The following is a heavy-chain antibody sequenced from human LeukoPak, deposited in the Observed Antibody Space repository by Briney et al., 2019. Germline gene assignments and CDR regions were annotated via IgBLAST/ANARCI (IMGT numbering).Heavy chain of an antibody. J-gene: IGHJ6*02. Sequence: ASVKVSCKASGYTFTGYYMHWVRQAPGQGLEWIGWINPNSGGTNYAQKFQGRVTMTRDTSISTAYMELSRLRSDDTAVYYCARVGGAGLSTMIVVVVTRDSMDVWGQGTTVTVSS. CDR3: ARVGGAGLSTMIVVVVTRDSMDV. D-gene: IGHD3-22*01. CDR1: GYTFTGYY. V-gene: IGHV1-2*02. CDR2: INPNSGGT.